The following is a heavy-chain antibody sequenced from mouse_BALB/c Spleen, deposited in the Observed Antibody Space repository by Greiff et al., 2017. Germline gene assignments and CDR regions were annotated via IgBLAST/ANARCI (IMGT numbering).Heavy chain of an antibody. J-gene: IGHJ4*01. CDR2: ISYSGST. CDR1: GYSITSDYA. Sequence: EVKLMESGPGLVKPSQSLSLTCTVTGYSITSDYAWNWIRQFPGNKLEWMGYISYSGSTSYNPSLKSRISITRDTSKNQFFLQLNSVTTEDTATYYCARGVFYWGQGTSVTVSS. V-gene: IGHV3-2*02. CDR3: ARGVFY.